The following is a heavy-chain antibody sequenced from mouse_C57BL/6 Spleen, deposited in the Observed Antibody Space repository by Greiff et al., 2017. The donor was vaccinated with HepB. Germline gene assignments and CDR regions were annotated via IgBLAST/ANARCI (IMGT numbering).Heavy chain of an antibody. CDR1: GYTFTSYW. CDR3: ARAGTAQARFDY. D-gene: IGHD3-2*02. Sequence: VQLQQSGAELVKPGASVKLSCKASGYTFTSYWMQWVKQRPGQGLEWIGEIDPSDSYTNYNQKFKGKATLTVDTSSSTAYMQLSSLTSEDSAVYYCARAGTAQARFDYWGQGTTLTVSS. CDR2: IDPSDSYT. V-gene: IGHV1-50*01. J-gene: IGHJ2*01.